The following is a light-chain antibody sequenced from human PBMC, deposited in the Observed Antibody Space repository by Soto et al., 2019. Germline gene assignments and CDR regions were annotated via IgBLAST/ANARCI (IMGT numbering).Light chain of an antibody. J-gene: IGKJ5*01. CDR1: QSVLYSAKNKNF. CDR2: WAS. Sequence: DIVMTQSPDSLAVSLGERATMHCKSSQSVLYSAKNKNFLTWYQQKPGQPPKLLIYWASTRESGVPDRFTGSGSGTDFTLTINTXQAEDVAVYYCQQHYINPITFGQGTRLETK. V-gene: IGKV4-1*01. CDR3: QQHYINPIT.